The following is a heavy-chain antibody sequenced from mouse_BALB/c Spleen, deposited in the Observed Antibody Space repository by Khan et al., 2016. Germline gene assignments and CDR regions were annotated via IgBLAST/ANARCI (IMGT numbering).Heavy chain of an antibody. D-gene: IGHD1-2*01. CDR3: ATGDYYGSAFAY. Sequence: EVQLQESGPSLAKPSQTLSLTCSVTGDSITSGHWNWIRKFPGNKFDYMGYISHSGDSYYNPSLKSRISITRDTSKNQYYLQLNSVTAEDTDTYYCATGDYYGSAFAYWGQGTLVTVSA. J-gene: IGHJ3*01. CDR1: GDSITSGH. CDR2: ISHSGDS. V-gene: IGHV3-8*02.